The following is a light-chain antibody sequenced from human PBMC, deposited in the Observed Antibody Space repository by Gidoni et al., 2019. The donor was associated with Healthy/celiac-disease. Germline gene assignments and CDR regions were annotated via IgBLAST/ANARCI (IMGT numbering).Light chain of an antibody. CDR3: QQYYSTPLT. V-gene: IGKV4-1*01. J-gene: IGKJ4*01. Sequence: LAVSLCERATINCKCSQSVLYSSNNKNYLPWYQQKPGQPPKLLIYLSSTRESGVPYRFSGSGSGTDFTRTISSLQAEDVAVYYCQQYYSTPLTFGGXTKVEIK. CDR2: LSS. CDR1: QSVLYSSNNKNY.